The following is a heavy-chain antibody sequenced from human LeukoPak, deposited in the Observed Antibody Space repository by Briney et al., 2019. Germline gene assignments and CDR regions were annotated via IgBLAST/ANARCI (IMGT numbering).Heavy chain of an antibody. CDR1: GLTFNNYA. J-gene: IGHJ4*02. D-gene: IGHD6-19*01. V-gene: IGHV3-23*01. CDR3: AKISVTLTRDY. Sequence: PGGSLRLSCAASGLTFNNYAMTWVRQAPGKGLEWVSAITNSGGSTYYADSVKGRFTISRDNSKNTLFLQMNSLRADDTAVYYCAKISVTLTRDYWGQGTLVTVSS. CDR2: ITNSGGST.